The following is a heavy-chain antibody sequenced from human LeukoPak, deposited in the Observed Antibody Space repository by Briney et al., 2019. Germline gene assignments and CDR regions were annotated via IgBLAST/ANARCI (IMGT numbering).Heavy chain of an antibody. V-gene: IGHV4-4*07. D-gene: IGHD2-2*01. Sequence: SETLSLTCTASGGSISSYSWSWIRQPAGKGLEWIGRIYTSGSTNYNPSLKSRVTMSVDTSKNQFSLKLSSVTAADTAVYYCAREHVVVPAAITRYYGSGNRYYFDYWGQGTLVTVSS. CDR2: IYTSGST. CDR3: AREHVVVPAAITRYYGSGNRYYFDY. CDR1: GGSISSYS. J-gene: IGHJ4*02.